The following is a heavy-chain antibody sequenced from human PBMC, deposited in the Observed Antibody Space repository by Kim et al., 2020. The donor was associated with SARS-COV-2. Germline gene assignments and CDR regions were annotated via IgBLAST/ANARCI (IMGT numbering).Heavy chain of an antibody. J-gene: IGHJ4*02. Sequence: STYNADSVKGRFTISRDNSKNTLYLQMNSLRAEDTAVYYCARSIAAHFDYWGQGTLVTVSS. D-gene: IGHD6-6*01. CDR3: ARSIAAHFDY. V-gene: IGHV3-53*01. CDR2: ST.